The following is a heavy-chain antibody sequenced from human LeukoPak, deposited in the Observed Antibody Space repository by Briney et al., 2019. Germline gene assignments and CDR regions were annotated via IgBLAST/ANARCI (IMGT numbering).Heavy chain of an antibody. Sequence: PSETLSLTCAVYGGSFSGYYWSWIRQPPGKGLEWIGEINHSGSTNYNPSLKSRVTISVDTSKNQFPLKLSSVTAADTAVYYCAREAFRSVYYYGMDVWGQGTTVTVSS. CDR2: INHSGST. D-gene: IGHD2/OR15-2a*01. CDR3: AREAFRSVYYYGMDV. V-gene: IGHV4-34*01. J-gene: IGHJ6*02. CDR1: GGSFSGYY.